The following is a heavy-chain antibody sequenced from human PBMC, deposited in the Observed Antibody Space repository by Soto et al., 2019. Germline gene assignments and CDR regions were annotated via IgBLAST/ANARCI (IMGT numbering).Heavy chain of an antibody. D-gene: IGHD3-22*01. V-gene: IGHV1-2*04. J-gene: IGHJ5*02. CDR2: INPNSGGT. CDR3: ARSGVSYYYDSSGYPRRGHNWFDP. CDR1: GYTFTGYY. Sequence: QVQLVQSGAEVKKPGASVKVSCKASGYTFTGYYMHWVRQAPGQGLEWMGWINPNSGGTNYAQKFQGWVTMTRDTSISRAYMELSRLRSDDTAVYYCARSGVSYYYDSSGYPRRGHNWFDPWGQGTLVTVSS.